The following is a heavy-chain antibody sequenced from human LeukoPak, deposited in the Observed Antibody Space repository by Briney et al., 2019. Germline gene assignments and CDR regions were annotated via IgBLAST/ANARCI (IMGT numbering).Heavy chain of an antibody. CDR3: ARSSPRWFGESPPKIPFDY. D-gene: IGHD3-10*01. CDR1: GGSISSYY. J-gene: IGHJ4*02. V-gene: IGHV4-4*07. CDR2: IYISGST. Sequence: SETLSLTCTVSGGSISSYYWSWIRQPAGKGLEWIGRIYISGSTNYNPSLKSRVTMSVDTSKNQFSLKLSSVTAADTAVYYCARSSPRWFGESPPKIPFDYWGQGTLVTVSS.